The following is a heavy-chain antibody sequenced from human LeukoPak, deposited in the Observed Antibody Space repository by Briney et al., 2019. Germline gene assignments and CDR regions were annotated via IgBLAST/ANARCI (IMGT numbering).Heavy chain of an antibody. Sequence: GGSLRLSCSASGFTFTSYAMHWVRQAPGKGLEYVSAISSDGDSTYYADSVKGRFTISRDNSKNTLYLQMSSLRAEDTAIYYCVKRTGLGTYYYYWGQGTLVTVSS. D-gene: IGHD3-10*01. CDR1: GFTFTSYA. CDR3: VKRTGLGTYYYY. J-gene: IGHJ4*02. CDR2: ISSDGDST. V-gene: IGHV3-64D*06.